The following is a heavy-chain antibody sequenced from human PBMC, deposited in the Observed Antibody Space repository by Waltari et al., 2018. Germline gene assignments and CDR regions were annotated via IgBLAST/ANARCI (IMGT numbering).Heavy chain of an antibody. V-gene: IGHV1-18*01. CDR2: INAYNGNT. J-gene: IGHJ4*01. CDR3: VRDGSGASFTFNY. CDR1: GYTFTSYS. Sequence: QVHLVQSGAEVKTPGASVKVSCKASGYTFTSYSFTWVRQAPGQGLEWMGWINAYNGNTNYEQKFQGRFTMTIDTSTTTAYMELRSLRSDDTAVYYCVRDGSGASFTFNYWGHGTLVTVSS. D-gene: IGHD1-26*01.